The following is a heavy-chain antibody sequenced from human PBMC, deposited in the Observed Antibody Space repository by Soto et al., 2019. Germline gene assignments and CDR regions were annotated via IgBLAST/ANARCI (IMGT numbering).Heavy chain of an antibody. CDR3: AKDSWYFDL. J-gene: IGHJ4*02. Sequence: SLRLSFEASGFVFTNFWMHWVRHVPGKGLVWVARIDTSGHSTNYAESVKGRFTISRDNAKNTVSLQMNSLRVEDTGVYYCAKDSWYFDLWSQGSQVTVSS. D-gene: IGHD6-13*01. CDR1: GFVFTNFW. V-gene: IGHV3-74*01. CDR2: IDTSGHST.